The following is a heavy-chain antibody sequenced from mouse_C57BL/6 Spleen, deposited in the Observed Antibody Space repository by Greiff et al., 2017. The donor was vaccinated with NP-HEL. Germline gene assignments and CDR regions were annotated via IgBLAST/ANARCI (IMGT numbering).Heavy chain of an antibody. V-gene: IGHV5-9*01. Sequence: DVHLVESGGGLVKPGGSLKLSCAASGFTFSSYTMSWVRQTPEKRLEWVATISGGGGNTYYPDSVKGRFTISRDNAKNTLYLQMSSLRSEDTALYYCARQGIYYGYPFAYWGQGTLVTVSA. CDR3: ARQGIYYGYPFAY. D-gene: IGHD2-2*01. J-gene: IGHJ3*01. CDR2: ISGGGGNT. CDR1: GFTFSSYT.